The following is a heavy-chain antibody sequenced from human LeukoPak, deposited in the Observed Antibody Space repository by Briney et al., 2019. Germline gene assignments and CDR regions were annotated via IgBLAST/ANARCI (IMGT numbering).Heavy chain of an antibody. V-gene: IGHV3-53*01. CDR3: AKSMIAAAGEYYFDY. J-gene: IGHJ4*02. D-gene: IGHD6-13*01. CDR2: IYSGGST. CDR1: GFTVSSNY. Sequence: GGSLRLSCAASGFTVSSNYMSWVRQAPGKGLEWVSVIYSGGSTYYADSVKGRFTISRDNSKNTLYLQMNSLRAEDTAVYYCAKSMIAAAGEYYFDYWGQGTLVTVSS.